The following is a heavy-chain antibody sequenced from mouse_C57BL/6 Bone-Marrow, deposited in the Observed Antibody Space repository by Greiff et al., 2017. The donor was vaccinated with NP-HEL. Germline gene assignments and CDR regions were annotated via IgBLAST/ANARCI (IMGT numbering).Heavy chain of an antibody. V-gene: IGHV1-69*01. CDR3: ARGEWLLYFDY. J-gene: IGHJ2*01. D-gene: IGHD2-3*01. CDR1: GYTFTSYW. Sequence: VQLQQPGAELVMPGASVKLSCKASGYTFTSYWMHWVKQRPGQGLEWIGEIDPSDSYTNYNQKFKGKATLTVDTSSSTAYMQLSSLTSEDSAVYYCARGEWLLYFDYWGQGTTLTVSS. CDR2: IDPSDSYT.